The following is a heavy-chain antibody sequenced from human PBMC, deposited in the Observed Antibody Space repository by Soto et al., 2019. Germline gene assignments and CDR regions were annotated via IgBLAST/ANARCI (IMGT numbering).Heavy chain of an antibody. J-gene: IGHJ6*02. CDR2: ISYHGSNK. CDR1: GFTFSSYG. Sequence: GGSLRLSCAASGFTFSSYGMHWVRQAPGKGLEWVAVISYHGSNKYYADSVKGRFTISRDNSKNTLYLQMNSLRAEDTAVYYCAKFKSPGYYYYGMDVWGQGTTVTVSS. D-gene: IGHD2-8*02. CDR3: AKFKSPGYYYYGMDV. V-gene: IGHV3-30*18.